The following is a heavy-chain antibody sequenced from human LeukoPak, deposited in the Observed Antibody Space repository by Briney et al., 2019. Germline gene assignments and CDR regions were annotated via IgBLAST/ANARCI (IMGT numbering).Heavy chain of an antibody. Sequence: PSETLSLTCTVSGGSVSSYYWSWIRQPPGKGLEWIGYIYDSGGTNYNPSLKSRVTISVDTSKNQFSLKLSSVTAADTAVFYCASLTTADAFDIWGQGTMVTVSS. CDR3: ASLTTADAFDI. CDR2: IYDSGGT. J-gene: IGHJ3*02. CDR1: GGSVSSYY. D-gene: IGHD3-22*01. V-gene: IGHV4-59*02.